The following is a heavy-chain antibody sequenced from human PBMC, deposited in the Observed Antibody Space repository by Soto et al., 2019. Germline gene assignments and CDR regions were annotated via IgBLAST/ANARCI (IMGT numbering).Heavy chain of an antibody. V-gene: IGHV3-30*18. CDR3: AKVKEEDFIIES. D-gene: IGHD2-15*01. CDR2: ISYDGINK. J-gene: IGHJ4*02. CDR1: GFTFSSYG. Sequence: PGGSLRLSCAASGFTFSSYGMHWVRQAPGKGLEWVAVISYDGINKYYADSVKGRFTISRDNSKNTLYVQMNSLRAEDTAVYYCAKVKEEDFIIESWGQGTLVTVSS.